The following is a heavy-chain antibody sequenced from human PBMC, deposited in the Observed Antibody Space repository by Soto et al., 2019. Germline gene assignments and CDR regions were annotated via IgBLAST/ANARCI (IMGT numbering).Heavy chain of an antibody. CDR3: ARDPYDFWSGPDY. V-gene: IGHV3-21*02. CDR2: ISRDSTYM. Sequence: EVQLVESGGGQVKPGGSLRLSCAASGFTFSSDNMNWVRQAPGKVLEWVSSISRDSTYMYYADSVRGRFTISRDNAKKSVFMQMDSLNGDDTAVYFCARDPYDFWSGPDYWGQGILVTVSS. CDR1: GFTFSSDN. J-gene: IGHJ4*02. D-gene: IGHD3-3*01.